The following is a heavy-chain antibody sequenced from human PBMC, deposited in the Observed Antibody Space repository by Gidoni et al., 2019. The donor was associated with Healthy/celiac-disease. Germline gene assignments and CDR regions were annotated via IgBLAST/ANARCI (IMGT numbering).Heavy chain of an antibody. CDR1: GFTFRDYY. Sequence: QVQLVESGGGLVKPGGSLRLPCAASGFTFRDYYMSWIRQAPGKGLVLVSYISSSGSTIYYADSVKGGFTISRDNAKNSLYLQMNSLRAEDTAVYYCARGPRGLYSWDAFDIWGQGTMVTVSS. V-gene: IGHV3-11*01. D-gene: IGHD5-18*01. CDR2: ISSSGSTI. J-gene: IGHJ3*02. CDR3: ARGPRGLYSWDAFDI.